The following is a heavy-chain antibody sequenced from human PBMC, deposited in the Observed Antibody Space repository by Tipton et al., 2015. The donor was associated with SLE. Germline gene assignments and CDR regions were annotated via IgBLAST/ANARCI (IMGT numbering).Heavy chain of an antibody. J-gene: IGHJ6*03. CDR1: GGSISSYY. CDR3: ARERTYYYGSGPPVHYYYMDV. D-gene: IGHD3-10*01. Sequence: TLSLTCTVSGGSISSYYWSWIRQPPGKGLEWIGYIYYSGSTNYNPSLKSRVTLSVDTSKNQFSLKVSSVTAADTAVYYCARERTYYYGSGPPVHYYYMDVWGKGTTVTVSS. CDR2: IYYSGST. V-gene: IGHV4-59*01.